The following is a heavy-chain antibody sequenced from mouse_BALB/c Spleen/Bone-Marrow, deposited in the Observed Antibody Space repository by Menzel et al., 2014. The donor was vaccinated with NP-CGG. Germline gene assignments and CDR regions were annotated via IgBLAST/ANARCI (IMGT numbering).Heavy chain of an antibody. CDR1: GFNIKDTY. V-gene: IGHV14-3*02. CDR3: ASYYYGRSSFAC. J-gene: IGHJ3*01. D-gene: IGHD1-1*01. Sequence: EVKLMESGAELVKPGASVKLSCTASGFNIKDTYIHWVKQRPEQGLEWIGRIDPANGNTKYDPKFQGKATITTVTSPNTAYLQLSSLTSEDTAVYYCASYYYGRSSFACWGQGTLVTVSA. CDR2: IDPANGNT.